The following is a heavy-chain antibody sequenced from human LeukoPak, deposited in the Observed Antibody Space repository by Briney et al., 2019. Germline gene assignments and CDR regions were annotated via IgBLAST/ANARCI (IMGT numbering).Heavy chain of an antibody. J-gene: IGHJ6*02. D-gene: IGHD3-10*01. CDR2: ISAYNGNT. V-gene: IGHV1-18*01. Sequence: ASVKVSCKASGYTFTSYVISWVRQAPGQGIEWMGWISAYNGNTNYAQKLQGRLTMTTDTSTSTAYMELGNLRSDDTAVYYCATSAWFGGYYYYGMDVWGQGTTVTVSS. CDR1: GYTFTSYV. CDR3: ATSAWFGGYYYYGMDV.